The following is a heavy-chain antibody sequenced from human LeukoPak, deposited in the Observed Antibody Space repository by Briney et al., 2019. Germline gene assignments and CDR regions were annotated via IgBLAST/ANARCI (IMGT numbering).Heavy chain of an antibody. V-gene: IGHV6-1*01. CDR2: TYYRSRWYN. J-gene: IGHJ6*03. CDR3: ARDLDYGGDSQAENHYMDV. Sequence: SQTLSLTCAISGDSVSNNSAAWNWLRQSPSRGLEWLGRTYYRSRWYNDYAVSVKGRITINPDTSKNQFSLQLNSVTPEDTAIYYCARDLDYGGDSQAENHYMDVWGKGTTVTVSS. D-gene: IGHD4-23*01. CDR1: GDSVSNNSAA.